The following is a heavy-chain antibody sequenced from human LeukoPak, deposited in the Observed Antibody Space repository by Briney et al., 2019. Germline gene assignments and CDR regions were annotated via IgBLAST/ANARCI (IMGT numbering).Heavy chain of an antibody. V-gene: IGHV3-21*01. CDR1: GFTFSSYS. CDR2: ISSSSSYI. D-gene: IGHD2-2*01. CDR3: ARGGEHIVVVPAAMGYYYYYMDV. Sequence: GGSLRLSCSASGFTFSSYSMKWVRQAPGKGLEWVSSISSSSSYIYYADSVKGRFPISRDNAKNSLYLQMNSLRAEDTAVYYCARGGEHIVVVPAAMGYYYYYMDVWGKGTTVTVSS. J-gene: IGHJ6*03.